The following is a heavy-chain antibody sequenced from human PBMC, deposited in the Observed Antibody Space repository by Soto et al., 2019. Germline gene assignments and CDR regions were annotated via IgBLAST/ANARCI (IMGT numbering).Heavy chain of an antibody. CDR3: ARDLGLPGSSGYYGA. D-gene: IGHD3-22*01. Sequence: QVQLVESGGGVVQPGRSLRLSCAASGLTFSSYAMHWVRQAPGKGLEWVAVISYDGSNKYYADSVKGRFTISRDNSKNTLYLQMNSLRAEDTAVYYCARDLGLPGSSGYYGAWGQGTLVTVSS. CDR2: ISYDGSNK. V-gene: IGHV3-30-3*01. J-gene: IGHJ4*02. CDR1: GLTFSSYA.